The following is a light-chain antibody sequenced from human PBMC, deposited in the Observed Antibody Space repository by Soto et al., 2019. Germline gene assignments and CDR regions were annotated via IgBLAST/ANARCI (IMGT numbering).Light chain of an antibody. CDR3: QLFGRLPSMYP. Sequence: EIVLTQSPGTLSLSPGERATLSCRASQSVRSDYLAWYQQKPGQAPRLLIYGASSRATGIPDRFSGSGSGTDFARTISRLEPEDFAVYYCQLFGRLPSMYPFGQGTKLEIK. CDR2: GAS. V-gene: IGKV3-20*01. CDR1: QSVRSDY. J-gene: IGKJ2*01.